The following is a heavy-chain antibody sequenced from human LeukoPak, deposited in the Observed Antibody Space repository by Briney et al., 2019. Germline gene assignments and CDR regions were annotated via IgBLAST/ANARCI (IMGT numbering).Heavy chain of an antibody. CDR2: IYYGGST. CDR1: GGSISSSSYY. CDR3: ARIWLVRGYFDY. Sequence: PSETLSLTCTVSGGSISSSSYYWGWIRQPPGKGLEWIGSIYYGGSTYYNPSLKSRVTISVDTSKNQFSLKLSSVTAADTAVYYCARIWLVRGYFDYWGQGTLVTVSS. D-gene: IGHD6-19*01. J-gene: IGHJ4*02. V-gene: IGHV4-39*01.